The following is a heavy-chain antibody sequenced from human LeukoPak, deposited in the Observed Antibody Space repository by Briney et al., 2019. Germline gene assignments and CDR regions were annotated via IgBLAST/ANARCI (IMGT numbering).Heavy chain of an antibody. Sequence: SETLSLTCAVYGGSFSGYYWSWIRQPPGKGLEWIGEINHSGSTNYNPSLKSRVTILVDTSKNQFSLKLSSVTAADTAVYYCARLFYDYVWGSYTQYDYWGQGTLVTVSS. D-gene: IGHD3-16*01. CDR3: ARLFYDYVWGSYTQYDY. V-gene: IGHV4-34*01. CDR2: INHSGST. CDR1: GGSFSGYY. J-gene: IGHJ4*02.